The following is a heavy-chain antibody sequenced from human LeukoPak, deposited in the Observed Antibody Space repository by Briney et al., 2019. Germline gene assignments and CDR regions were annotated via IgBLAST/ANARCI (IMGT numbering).Heavy chain of an antibody. CDR1: GYTFTSYG. Sequence: ASVKVSCKASGYTFTSYGISWVRQAPGQGLEWMGWISAYNGNTNYAQKLQGRVTMTTDTSTSTAYMELRSLRSDDTAVYYCARDPYYGSGSYYKAPHYFDYWGQGTLVTVSS. CDR2: ISAYNGNT. CDR3: ARDPYYGSGSYYKAPHYFDY. J-gene: IGHJ4*02. D-gene: IGHD3-10*01. V-gene: IGHV1-18*04.